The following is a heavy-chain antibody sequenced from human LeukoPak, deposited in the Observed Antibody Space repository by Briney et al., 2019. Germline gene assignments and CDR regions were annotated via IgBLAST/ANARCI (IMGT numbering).Heavy chain of an antibody. CDR2: IRYDGSNK. V-gene: IGHV3-30*02. CDR3: AKLFGSWSCSGGSCYRDY. CDR1: GFTFSSYG. Sequence: GGSLRLSCAASGFTFSSYGMHWVRQAPGEGLEWVAFIRYDGSNKYYADSVKCRFTISRDNSKNTLYLQMNSLRAEDTAVYYCAKLFGSWSCSGGSCYRDYWGQGTLVTVSS. J-gene: IGHJ4*02. D-gene: IGHD2-15*01.